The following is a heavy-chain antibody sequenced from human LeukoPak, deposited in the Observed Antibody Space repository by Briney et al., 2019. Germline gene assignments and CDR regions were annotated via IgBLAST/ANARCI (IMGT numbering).Heavy chain of an antibody. D-gene: IGHD2/OR15-2a*01. CDR3: AKVLEPNYYYYYMDV. V-gene: IGHV3-23*01. Sequence: GGSLRLSCAASGFTFSSYAMSWVRQAPGKGLEWVSAISGSGGSTYYADSVKGRFTISRDNSKNTLYLQMNSLRAEDTAVYYCAKVLEPNYYYYYMDVWGKGTTVTVSS. J-gene: IGHJ6*03. CDR2: ISGSGGST. CDR1: GFTFSSYA.